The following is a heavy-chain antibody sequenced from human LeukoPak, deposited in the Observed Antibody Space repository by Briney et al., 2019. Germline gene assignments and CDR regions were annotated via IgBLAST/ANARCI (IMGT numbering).Heavy chain of an antibody. D-gene: IGHD6-13*01. V-gene: IGHV4-39*01. Sequence: SETLSLTCSVSGGSISKSNHYWGWIRRPPGKGLEWIGSIYYGGSTYYNPSLKSRVTISVDTSKNQFSLRLRSVTAADTAVYYCARQDHSIIWYRWFDPWGQGTLVTVSS. CDR1: GGSISKSNHY. CDR2: IYYGGST. CDR3: ARQDHSIIWYRWFDP. J-gene: IGHJ5*02.